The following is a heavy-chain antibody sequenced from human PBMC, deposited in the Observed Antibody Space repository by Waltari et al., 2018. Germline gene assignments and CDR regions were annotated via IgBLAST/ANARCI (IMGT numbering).Heavy chain of an antibody. CDR1: GFSFSTCA. D-gene: IGHD6-19*01. CDR3: AKDRYSSGWYEAFDI. CDR2: ISGSDART. Sequence: EVQLLESGGGLGQPGGSLRLSCAASGFSFSTCAMSWVRQAPGKGLEWVSGISGSDARTYYADSVKCRFTISRDNAKNTLYLQMNSLRAEDTAVYYCAKDRYSSGWYEAFDIWGQGTMVTVSS. V-gene: IGHV3-23*01. J-gene: IGHJ3*02.